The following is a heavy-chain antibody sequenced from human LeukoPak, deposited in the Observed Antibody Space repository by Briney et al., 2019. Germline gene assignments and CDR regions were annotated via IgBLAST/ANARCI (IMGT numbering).Heavy chain of an antibody. Sequence: SETLSLTCTVSGGSTSSYYWSWIRQPPGKGLEWIGYIYYSGSTNYNPSLKSRVTISVDTSKNQFSLKLSSVTAADTAVYYCAAEGHWGQGTLVTVSS. CDR3: AAEGH. CDR1: GGSTSSYY. V-gene: IGHV4-59*01. J-gene: IGHJ4*02. CDR2: IYYSGST.